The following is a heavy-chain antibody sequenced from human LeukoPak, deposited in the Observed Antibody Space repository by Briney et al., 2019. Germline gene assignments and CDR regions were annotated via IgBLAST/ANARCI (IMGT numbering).Heavy chain of an antibody. CDR1: GGSFSGYY. CDR3: ARGRSFGVVIRSLPLDI. J-gene: IGHJ3*02. V-gene: IGHV4-34*01. CDR2: INHSGST. D-gene: IGHD3-3*01. Sequence: NASETLSLTCAVSGGSFSGYYWSWIRQPPGKGLEWIGEINHSGSTNYNPSLKSRVTISVDTSKNQFSLKLSSVTAADTAVYYCARGRSFGVVIRSLPLDIWGQGTMVTVSS.